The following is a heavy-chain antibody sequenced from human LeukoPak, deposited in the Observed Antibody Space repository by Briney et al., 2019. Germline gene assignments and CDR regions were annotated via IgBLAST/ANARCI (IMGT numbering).Heavy chain of an antibody. J-gene: IGHJ3*02. V-gene: IGHV3-74*01. CDR1: GFTFSTYW. CDR3: AKDGGSDPDSFDI. Sequence: HPGGSLRLSCAASGFTFSTYWMHWVRQAPGKGLVWVSLISSDGSGSSYADSVKGRFTISRDNTKNSLYLQMNGLRAEDTAVYYCAKDGGSDPDSFDIWGQGTMVTVSS. CDR2: ISSDGSGS. D-gene: IGHD2-15*01.